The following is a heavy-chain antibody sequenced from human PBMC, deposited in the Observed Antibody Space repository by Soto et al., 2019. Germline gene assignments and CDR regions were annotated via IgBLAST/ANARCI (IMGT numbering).Heavy chain of an antibody. CDR2: VYYTGST. CDR3: GRSGGDPGAYIDN. CDR1: GGSIRGSY. V-gene: IGHV4-59*01. J-gene: IGHJ4*02. Sequence: SETLSLTCSVSGGSIRGSYWSRMRQSPGKGLEWLGYVYYTGSTNYSPSLRSRVSISVDTTSNELSLRLSSVSAADTAVYFCGRSGGDPGAYIDNWGQGTLVTVSS. D-gene: IGHD2-8*02.